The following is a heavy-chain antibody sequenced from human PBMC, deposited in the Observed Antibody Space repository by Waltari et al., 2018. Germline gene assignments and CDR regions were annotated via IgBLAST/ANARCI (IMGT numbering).Heavy chain of an antibody. V-gene: IGHV3-23*01. Sequence: EVQFLESGGDLVQPGGSLRPSCAASGFSIGRCAMSWVRQAPGKGPEWVASITRQATTYYAGSVRGRFAISRDESDNKLYLQMSGLRAEDTAMYYCAKDHASSGWPTFDSWGQGTQVTVSS. CDR2: ITRQATT. J-gene: IGHJ4*02. CDR3: AKDHASSGWPTFDS. CDR1: GFSIGRCA. D-gene: IGHD6-19*01.